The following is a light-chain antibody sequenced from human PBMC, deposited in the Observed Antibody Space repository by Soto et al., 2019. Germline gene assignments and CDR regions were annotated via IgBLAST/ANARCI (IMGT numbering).Light chain of an antibody. CDR3: QSYDSSLSGSV. Sequence: QSVLTQPPSVSGAPGQRVTISCTGSSSNIGAGYDVYWYQQFPGTAPKLLIYDNSNRPSGVPDRFSGSKSGASASLAITGLQAEDEADYYCQSYDSSLSGSVFGGGTQLTVL. V-gene: IGLV1-40*01. CDR2: DNS. CDR1: SSNIGAGYD. J-gene: IGLJ2*01.